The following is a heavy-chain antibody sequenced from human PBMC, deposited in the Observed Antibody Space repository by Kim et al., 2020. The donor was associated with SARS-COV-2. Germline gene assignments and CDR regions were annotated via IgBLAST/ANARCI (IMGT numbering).Heavy chain of an antibody. CDR3: ARGPNYSPFDY. D-gene: IGHD4-4*01. V-gene: IGHV3-48*03. J-gene: IGHJ4*02. Sequence: YNAEDGEGRFTISRENDKNSLYLQMNSLRAEDTAVYYCARGPNYSPFDYWGQGTLVTVSS.